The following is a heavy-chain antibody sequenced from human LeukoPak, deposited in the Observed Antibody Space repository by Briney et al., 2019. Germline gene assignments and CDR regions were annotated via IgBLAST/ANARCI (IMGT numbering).Heavy chain of an antibody. CDR2: ISGSGGST. Sequence: GGSLRLSCAASGFTFSSYAMHWVRQAPGKGLEWVSAISGSGGSTYYADSVKGRFTISRDNSKNTLYLQMNSLRAEDTAVYYCAKDHGGYSGYDDFDYWGQGTLVTVSS. CDR3: AKDHGGYSGYDDFDY. J-gene: IGHJ4*02. V-gene: IGHV3-23*01. D-gene: IGHD5-12*01. CDR1: GFTFSSYA.